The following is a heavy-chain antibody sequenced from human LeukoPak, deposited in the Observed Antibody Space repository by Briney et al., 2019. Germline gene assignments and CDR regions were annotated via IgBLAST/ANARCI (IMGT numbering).Heavy chain of an antibody. J-gene: IGHJ4*02. V-gene: IGHV1-18*01. D-gene: IGHD3-10*02. CDR2: ISAYNGNT. CDR3: ATEGKIVRGVYTDY. CDR1: GYTFTSYG. Sequence: GASVKVSCKASGYTFTSYGISWVRQAPGQGLEWMGWISAYNGNTNYAQKFQGRVTMTADTSRDTVYMELSSLRSEDTAVYYCATEGKIVRGVYTDYWGQGTLVTVSS.